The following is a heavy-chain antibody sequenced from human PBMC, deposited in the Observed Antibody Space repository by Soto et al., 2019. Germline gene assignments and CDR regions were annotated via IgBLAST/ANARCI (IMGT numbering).Heavy chain of an antibody. CDR2: IYTSGST. CDR1: GGSISSYY. V-gene: IGHV4-4*07. CDR3: ARESAIFGVVITYYFDY. J-gene: IGHJ4*02. D-gene: IGHD3-3*01. Sequence: SLTCTVSGGSISSYYWSWIRQPAGKGLEWIGRIYTSGSTNYNPSLKSRVTMSVDMSKNQFSLKLSSVTAAGTAVYYCARESAIFGVVITYYFDYWGQGTLVTVSS.